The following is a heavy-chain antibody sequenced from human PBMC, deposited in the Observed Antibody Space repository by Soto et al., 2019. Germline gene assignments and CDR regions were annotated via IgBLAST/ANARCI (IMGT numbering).Heavy chain of an antibody. CDR1: GYSIRRGYN. D-gene: IGHD6-19*01. J-gene: IGHJ5*02. CDR3: TRGGAQWLPLA. Sequence: PSETLSLTCAVSGYSIRRGYNWGWIRQPPGKGLEWIASIFHSGTTFYNPSLRSRVTISVDTSRNEFSLNLSSVTAADTAVYFCTRGGAQWLPLAWCQGTLVTVSS. CDR2: IFHSGTT. V-gene: IGHV4-38-2*01.